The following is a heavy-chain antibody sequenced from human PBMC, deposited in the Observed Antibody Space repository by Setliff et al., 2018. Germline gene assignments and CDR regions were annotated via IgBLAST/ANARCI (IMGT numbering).Heavy chain of an antibody. CDR1: GFTFSDYY. Sequence: GGSLRLSCAASGFTFSDYYMNWIRQAPGKGLEWVSYISRGGNTIYYADSVKGRFTISRDNAKNSLYLQMNSLRAEDTAVYYCARDGGEYWGQGTLVTVS. CDR3: ARDGGEY. V-gene: IGHV3-11*04. J-gene: IGHJ4*02. CDR2: ISRGGNTI. D-gene: IGHD3-16*01.